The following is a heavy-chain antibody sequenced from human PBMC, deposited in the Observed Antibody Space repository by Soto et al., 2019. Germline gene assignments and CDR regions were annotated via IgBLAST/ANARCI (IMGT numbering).Heavy chain of an antibody. CDR2: IYYSGST. CDR3: ARGGSEIRYFDWLSTYYYYYGMDV. D-gene: IGHD3-9*01. V-gene: IGHV4-31*03. J-gene: IGHJ6*02. CDR1: GGSISSGGYY. Sequence: PSETLSLTCTVSGGSISSGGYYWSWIRPHPGKGLEWIGYIYYSGSTYYNPSLKSRVTISVDTSKNQFSLKLSSVTAADTAVYYCARGGSEIRYFDWLSTYYYYYGMDVWGQGTTVTVSS.